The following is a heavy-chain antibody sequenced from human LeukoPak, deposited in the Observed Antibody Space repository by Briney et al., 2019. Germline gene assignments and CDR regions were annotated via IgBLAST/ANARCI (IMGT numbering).Heavy chain of an antibody. Sequence: SVKVSCKASGYTFSSYAISWVRQAPGQGLEWMGGIIPIFGTANYAQKFQGRVTITADESTSTAYMELSSLRSEDTAVYYCARGMYRNGSGSYYHFDYWGQGALVTASS. D-gene: IGHD3-10*01. CDR1: GYTFSSYA. V-gene: IGHV1-69*01. CDR2: IIPIFGTA. CDR3: ARGMYRNGSGSYYHFDY. J-gene: IGHJ4*02.